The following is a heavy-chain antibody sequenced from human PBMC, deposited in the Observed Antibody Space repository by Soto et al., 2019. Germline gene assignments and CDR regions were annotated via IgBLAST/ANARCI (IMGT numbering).Heavy chain of an antibody. V-gene: IGHV3-33*01. CDR2: IWNDGIGK. CDR1: GFTFSSYA. J-gene: IGHJ4*02. Sequence: QPGGSLRLSCATSGFTFSSYAMHWVRQAPGKGLEWVSLIWNDGIGKYYADSVKGRFTISRDTSKSTLYLEMNSLRVDDTAVYYCVRDNVAAADLFDSWGQGTLVTVSS. CDR3: VRDNVAAADLFDS. D-gene: IGHD6-13*01.